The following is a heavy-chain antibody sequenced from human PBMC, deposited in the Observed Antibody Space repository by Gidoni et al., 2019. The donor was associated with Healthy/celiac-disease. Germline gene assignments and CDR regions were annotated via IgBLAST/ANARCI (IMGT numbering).Heavy chain of an antibody. J-gene: IGHJ6*02. CDR3: AKDLGYDYYYGMDV. D-gene: IGHD3-16*01. CDR2: ISWNSGSI. V-gene: IGHV3-9*01. CDR1: GFTFDDYA. Sequence: GGLVQPGRSLRLSCAASGFTFDDYAMHWVRQAPGKGLEWVSGISWNSGSIGYADSVKGRFTISRDNAKNSLYLQMNSLRAEDTALYYCAKDLGYDYYYGMDVWGQGTTVTVSS.